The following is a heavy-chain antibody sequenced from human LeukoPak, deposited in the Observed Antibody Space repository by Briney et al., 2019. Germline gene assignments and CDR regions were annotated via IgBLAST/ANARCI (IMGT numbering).Heavy chain of an antibody. CDR1: GGSLSNFY. CDR2: IDYSGST. V-gene: IGHV4-59*08. J-gene: IGHJ5*02. CDR3: ARRILMSSTGVPDTWLDP. Sequence: SETLSLTCTVSGGSLSNFYWNWIRQPPGKGLEWIGYIDYSGSTIYNPSLKSRVTISVDTSKNQFSLNLNSVTAADTAVYYCARRILMSSTGVPDTWLDPWGQGTLVTVSS. D-gene: IGHD2-8*01.